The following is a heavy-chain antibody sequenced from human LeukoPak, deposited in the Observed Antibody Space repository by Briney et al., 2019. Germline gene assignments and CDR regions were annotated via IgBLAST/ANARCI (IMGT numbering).Heavy chain of an antibody. J-gene: IGHJ6*03. CDR1: GGSISSYY. D-gene: IGHD2-15*01. CDR3: ARDSLGYCSGGSCHLHYYYYMDV. Sequence: SETLSLTCTVSGGSISSYYWSWIRQPPGKGLEWIGYIYYSGSTNYNPSLKSRVTISVDTSKNQFSLKLSSVTAADTAVYYCARDSLGYCSGGSCHLHYYYYMDVWGKGTTVTVSS. CDR2: IYYSGST. V-gene: IGHV4-59*01.